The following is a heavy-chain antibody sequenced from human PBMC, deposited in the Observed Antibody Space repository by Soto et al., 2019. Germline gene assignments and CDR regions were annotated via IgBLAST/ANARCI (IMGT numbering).Heavy chain of an antibody. CDR3: ARRGPKTHLDY. J-gene: IGHJ4*02. V-gene: IGHV2-5*02. Sequence: QITLKESGPPLVKPTQTLTLTCTFSGFSLSTSGVGVGWIRQPPGKALEWLALIYWDDDERYSPSLKTRLTITKDTSKNQVVLTMTNMDPVDTATYYCARRGPKTHLDYWGQGTLVTVSS. CDR2: IYWDDDE. CDR1: GFSLSTSGVG.